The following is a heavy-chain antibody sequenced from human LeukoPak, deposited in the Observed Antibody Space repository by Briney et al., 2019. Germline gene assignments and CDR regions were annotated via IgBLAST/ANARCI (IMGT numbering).Heavy chain of an antibody. J-gene: IGHJ4*02. V-gene: IGHV4-34*01. CDR2: INHSGST. D-gene: IGHD3-10*01. Sequence: SETLSLTCAVYGGSFSGCYWSWIRQPPGKGLEWIGEINHSGSTNYNPSLKSRVTISVDTSKNQFSLKLSSVTAADTAVYYCARDIGVYYGSGSYYKWSHFDYWGQGTLVTVSS. CDR3: ARDIGVYYGSGSYYKWSHFDY. CDR1: GGSFSGCY.